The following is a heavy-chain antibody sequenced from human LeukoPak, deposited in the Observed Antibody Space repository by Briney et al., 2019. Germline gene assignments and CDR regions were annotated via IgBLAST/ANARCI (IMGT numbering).Heavy chain of an antibody. D-gene: IGHD3-22*01. CDR1: GGTFSSYA. V-gene: IGHV1-69*05. Sequence: GASVKVSCKASGGTFSSYAISWVRQAPGQGLEWMGGIIPIFGTANYAQKFQGRVTITTDESTSTAYMELSSLRSEDTAVYYCARIWWYYYDSSGYYLIDYWGQGTLVTVSS. J-gene: IGHJ4*02. CDR2: IIPIFGTA. CDR3: ARIWWYYYDSSGYYLIDY.